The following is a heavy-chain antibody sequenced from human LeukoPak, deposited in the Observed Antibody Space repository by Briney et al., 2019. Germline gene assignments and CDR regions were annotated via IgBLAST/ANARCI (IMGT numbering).Heavy chain of an antibody. J-gene: IGHJ4*02. CDR1: GFTFSDYS. V-gene: IGHV3-21*01. D-gene: IGHD2-2*01. CDR3: ARACARTNCYTED. Sequence: GGSLRLSCAASGFTFSDYSMNWVRQAPGKGLEWVPSISSSSSNIYYADSVKGRFTISRDNAKNSLYLEMNSLRAEDTAVYYCARACARTNCYTEDWGQGTLVTVSS. CDR2: ISSSSSNI.